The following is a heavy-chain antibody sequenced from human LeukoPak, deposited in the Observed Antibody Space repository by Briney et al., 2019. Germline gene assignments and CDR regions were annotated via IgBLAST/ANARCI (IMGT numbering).Heavy chain of an antibody. D-gene: IGHD3-3*01. CDR1: GYTFTSYA. CDR3: ARISTIFGVVIESTFDY. Sequence: GASLTVSCTASGYTFTSYAMNWVRQAPGQGLERMGWINTNTGNPTYAHGFTGRFVFPLDTSVSTAYLQVSSLEAEDTAVYYCARISTIFGVVIESTFDYWGQGTLVTVSS. V-gene: IGHV7-4-1*02. CDR2: INTNTGNP. J-gene: IGHJ4*02.